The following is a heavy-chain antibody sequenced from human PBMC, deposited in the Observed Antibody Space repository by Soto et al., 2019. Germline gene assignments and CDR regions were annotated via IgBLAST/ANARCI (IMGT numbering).Heavy chain of an antibody. CDR1: GYTFTSYA. V-gene: IGHV1-3*01. CDR2: INAGNGNT. Sequence: GSVKDTCKASGYTFTSYAMDCVRQAPGQRLEWMGWINAGNGNTKYSQKFQGRVTITRDTSASTAYMELSSLRCADTVVYYCARDQGNFDYWGQGTLVTVYS. J-gene: IGHJ4*02. CDR3: ARDQGNFDY.